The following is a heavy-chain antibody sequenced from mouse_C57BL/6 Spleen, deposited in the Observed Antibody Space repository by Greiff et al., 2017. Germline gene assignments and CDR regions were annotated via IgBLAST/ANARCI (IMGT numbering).Heavy chain of an antibody. V-gene: IGHV3-6*01. CDR3: ARGDWDRDYDAMDD. CDR1: GYSITSGYY. Sequence: ESGPGLVKPSQSLSLTCSVTGYSITSGYYWNWIRQFPGNKLEWMGYISFDGSNNYNPSLKNRVSFTRDTSKNQVFLKLNSVTTEDTATYYCARGDWDRDYDAMDDWGQGTSVTVSS. D-gene: IGHD4-1*01. J-gene: IGHJ4*01. CDR2: ISFDGSN.